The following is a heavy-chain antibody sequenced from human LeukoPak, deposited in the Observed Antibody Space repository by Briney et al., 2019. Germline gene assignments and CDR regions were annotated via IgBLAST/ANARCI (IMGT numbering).Heavy chain of an antibody. D-gene: IGHD5/OR15-5a*01. CDR3: AKVSVSHNAFDI. CDR2: IKEDGSEQ. V-gene: IGHV3-7*03. CDR1: GFTFSSYW. Sequence: GGSLRLSCAASGFTFSSYWRSWVRQAPGKGLGWAANIKEDGSEQYYVDTVKGRFTISTDNAKNSLYLQMNSLRAEDPAVYYCAKVSVSHNAFDIWGKGTMVTVSS. J-gene: IGHJ3*02.